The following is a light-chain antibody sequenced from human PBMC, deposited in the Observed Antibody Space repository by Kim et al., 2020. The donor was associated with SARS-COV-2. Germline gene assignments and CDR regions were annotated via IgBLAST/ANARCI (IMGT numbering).Light chain of an antibody. CDR1: SSNIGSNY. J-gene: IGLJ3*02. Sequence: GQRVTRSCSGSSSNIGSNYVYWYQQLPGTAPKLLIYRNNQRPSGVPDRFSGSKSGTSASLAISGLRSEDEADYYCAAWDDSLSGWVFGGGTKLTVL. CDR3: AAWDDSLSGWV. V-gene: IGLV1-47*01. CDR2: RNN.